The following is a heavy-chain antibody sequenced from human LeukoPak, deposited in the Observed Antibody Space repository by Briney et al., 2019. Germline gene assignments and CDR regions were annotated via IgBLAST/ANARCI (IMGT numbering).Heavy chain of an antibody. J-gene: IGHJ6*02. CDR3: ARDLEVQDYYYYGMDV. V-gene: IGHV3-74*01. CDR2: IHSDGSST. CDR1: GFTFSRHW. Sequence: PGGSLRLSCAASGFTFSRHWMHWVRQAPGKGLVGVSRIHSDGSSTSYADSVKGRFTISRDNAKNTLYLQMNSLRAEDTAVYYCARDLEVQDYYYYGMDVWGQGTTVTVSS. D-gene: IGHD1-1*01.